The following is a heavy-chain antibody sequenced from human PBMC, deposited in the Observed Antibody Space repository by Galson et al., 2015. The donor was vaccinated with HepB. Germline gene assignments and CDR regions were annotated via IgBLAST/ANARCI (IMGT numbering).Heavy chain of an antibody. CDR3: ARDYDSSAHYYGMDV. D-gene: IGHD3-22*01. J-gene: IGHJ6*02. CDR2: INPNSGGT. Sequence: QSGAEVKKPGASVKVSCKASGYTFTGYYMHWVRQAPGQGLEWMGRINPNSGGTNYAQKFQGRVTMTRDTSISTAYMELSRLRSDDTAVYYCARDYDSSAHYYGMDVWGQGTTVTVSS. CDR1: GYTFTGYY. V-gene: IGHV1-2*06.